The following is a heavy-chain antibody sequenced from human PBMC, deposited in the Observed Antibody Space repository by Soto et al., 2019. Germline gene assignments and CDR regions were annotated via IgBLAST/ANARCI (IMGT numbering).Heavy chain of an antibody. CDR3: AKTPTPYTTGTTFFFDP. J-gene: IGHJ5*02. Sequence: EVQLLESGGGLVQPGGSLRLSCAASGFTFSSYAMSWVRQAPGKGLEWVSAISGSGGSTYYADSVKGRFTISRDNSKNTLYLQINSLRAEDTAVYYCAKTPTPYTTGTTFFFDPWGQGTLVTVSS. CDR1: GFTFSSYA. D-gene: IGHD1-1*01. CDR2: ISGSGGST. V-gene: IGHV3-23*01.